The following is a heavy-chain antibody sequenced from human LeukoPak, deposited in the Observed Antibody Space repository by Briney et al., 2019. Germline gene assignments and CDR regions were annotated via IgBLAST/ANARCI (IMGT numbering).Heavy chain of an antibody. D-gene: IGHD1-26*01. V-gene: IGHV3-21*01. CDR3: ARDNQVGATMGAFDI. J-gene: IGHJ3*02. CDR1: GFTFSSYS. Sequence: PGGSLRLSCAASGFTFSSYSMNWVRQAPGKGLEWVSSISSSSSYIYYADSVKGRFTISRDNAKNSLYLQMNSLRAEDTAVYYCARDNQVGATMGAFDIWGQGTMVTVSS. CDR2: ISSSSSYI.